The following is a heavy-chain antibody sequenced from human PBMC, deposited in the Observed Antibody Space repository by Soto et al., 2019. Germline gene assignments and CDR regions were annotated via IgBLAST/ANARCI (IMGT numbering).Heavy chain of an antibody. J-gene: IGHJ6*02. V-gene: IGHV3-74*01. CDR1: GFTFSSHW. CDR2: INSDGSST. Sequence: GRSLRRSCAASGFTFSSHWMHWVRQATGKGLVWVSRINSDGSSTSYADCVKGRFTISRDNAKNTLYLQMNSLRAEDTAVYYCERVDYYYGMDVWGQGTTVTVSS. CDR3: ERVDYYYGMDV.